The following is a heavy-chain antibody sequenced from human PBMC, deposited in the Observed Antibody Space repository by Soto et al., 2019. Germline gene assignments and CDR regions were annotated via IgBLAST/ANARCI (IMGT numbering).Heavy chain of an antibody. V-gene: IGHV4-30-2*01. CDR3: ARGLYYYDSSGYYRPLDY. D-gene: IGHD3-22*01. CDR2: MYHSGST. CDR1: GGSISSGGYS. J-gene: IGHJ4*02. Sequence: SETLSLTCAVSGGSISSGGYSWSWIRQPPGKGLEWIGYMYHSGSTYYNPSLKSRVTISIDRSKNQFSLKLSSVTAADTAVYYCARGLYYYDSSGYYRPLDYWGQGTLVTVSS.